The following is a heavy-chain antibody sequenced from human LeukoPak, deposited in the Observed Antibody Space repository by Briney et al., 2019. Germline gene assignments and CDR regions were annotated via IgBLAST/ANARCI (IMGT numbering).Heavy chain of an antibody. CDR2: IYYSGST. D-gene: IGHD6-13*01. V-gene: IGHV4-59*01. J-gene: IGHJ3*02. CDR1: GGSISSYY. CDR3: ARAQGSSLDAFDI. Sequence: SETPSLTCTVSGGSISSYYWSWIRQPPGKGLEWIGYIYYSGSTNYNPSLKSRVTISVDTSKNQFSLKLSSVTAADTAVYYCARAQGSSLDAFDIWGQGTMVTVSS.